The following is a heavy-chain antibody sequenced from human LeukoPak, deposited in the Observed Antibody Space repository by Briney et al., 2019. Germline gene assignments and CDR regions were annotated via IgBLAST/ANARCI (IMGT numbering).Heavy chain of an antibody. CDR1: GGSIRGYY. Sequence: SETLSLTCTVSGGSIRGYYWSWIRQPPGKRLEWIAYIYNSVTTNYNPSLKSRLTISVDTSKNQFSLKLSSVTAADTAVYYCARHRKKASGSYGYWGQGTLVTVSS. V-gene: IGHV4-59*08. J-gene: IGHJ4*02. D-gene: IGHD1-26*01. CDR3: ARHRKKASGSYGY. CDR2: IYNSVTT.